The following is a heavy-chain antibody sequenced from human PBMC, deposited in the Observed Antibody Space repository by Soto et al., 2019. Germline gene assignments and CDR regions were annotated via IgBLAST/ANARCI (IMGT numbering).Heavy chain of an antibody. V-gene: IGHV4-38-2*02. CDR3: TRDYRYANSWSFGRYFGY. CDR1: GYSISSGDY. D-gene: IGHD6-13*01. J-gene: IGHJ4*01. Sequence: PSETRSLTVAVSGYSISSGDYSGWIRRPPEKGLEWIESIYHSGTTYYNTSLKSRVTMSVDKSKNQFSLNLTSVTAADTAVYYCTRDYRYANSWSFGRYFGYWGQGNMGTVPS. CDR2: IYHSGTT.